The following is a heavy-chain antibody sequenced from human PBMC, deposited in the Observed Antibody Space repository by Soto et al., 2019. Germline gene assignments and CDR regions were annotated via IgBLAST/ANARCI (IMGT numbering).Heavy chain of an antibody. CDR1: GFTFIGST. Sequence: EVQLVESGGGLVQPGGSLKLSCAASGFTFIGSTMHWVRQASGKGLEWVGRIRSKANDYATTYAASVNGRFTISRDDSKNTAYLQMNSLKTEDAAMYYCTRSDYAMDVWGQGTTVTVSS. CDR3: TRSDYAMDV. J-gene: IGHJ6*02. V-gene: IGHV3-73*02. CDR2: IRSKANDYAT.